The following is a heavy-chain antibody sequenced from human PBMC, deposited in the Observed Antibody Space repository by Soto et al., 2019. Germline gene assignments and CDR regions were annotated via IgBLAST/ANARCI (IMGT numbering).Heavy chain of an antibody. CDR3: AREATTGRAG. CDR1: GGTFSSYT. Sequence: QVQLVQSGAEVKKPGSSVKVSCKASGGTFSSYTISWVRQAPGQGLEWMGRIIPILGIANYAQKFQGRVTITADKSTSTAYMELSSLRSGETAVYYGAREATTGRAGWGQGTLVTVSS. J-gene: IGHJ4*02. V-gene: IGHV1-69*08. D-gene: IGHD4-4*01. CDR2: IIPILGIA.